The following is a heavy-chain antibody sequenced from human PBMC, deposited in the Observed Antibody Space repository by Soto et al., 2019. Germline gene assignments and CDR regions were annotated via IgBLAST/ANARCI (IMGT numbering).Heavy chain of an antibody. V-gene: IGHV4-34*01. CDR3: ARGRYSGYVGYYYMDV. CDR2: INHSGST. D-gene: IGHD5-12*01. Sequence: PSETLSLTCAVYGGSFSGYYWSWIRQPPGKGLEWIGEINHSGSTNYNPSLKSRVTISVDTSKNQFSLKLSSVTAADTAVYYCARGRYSGYVGYYYMDVWGLGTLVTVSS. J-gene: IGHJ6*03. CDR1: GGSFSGYY.